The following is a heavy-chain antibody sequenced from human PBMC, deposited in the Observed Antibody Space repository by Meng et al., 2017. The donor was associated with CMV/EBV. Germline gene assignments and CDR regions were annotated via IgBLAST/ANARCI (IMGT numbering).Heavy chain of an antibody. CDR1: GFTFSNAW. CDR2: IKSKTDGETT. D-gene: IGHD3-3*01. CDR3: TTDPTFTYYDFWSGYYTDY. Sequence: GESLKISCAASGFTFSNAWMSWVRQAPGKGLEWVGRIKSKTDGETTDYAAPVKGRFTISRDDSKNTLYLQMNSLKTEDTAVYYCTTDPTFTYYDFWSGYYTDYWGQGTLVTVSS. J-gene: IGHJ4*02. V-gene: IGHV3-15*01.